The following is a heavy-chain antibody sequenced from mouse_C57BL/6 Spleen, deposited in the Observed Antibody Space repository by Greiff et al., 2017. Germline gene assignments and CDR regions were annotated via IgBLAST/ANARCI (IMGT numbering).Heavy chain of an antibody. Sequence: EVNVVESGGGLVQPKGSLKLSCAASGFTFNTYAMHWVRQAPGKGLEWVARIRSKSSNYATYYADSVKDRFTISRDDSQSMLYLQMNNLKTEDTAMYYCVLSPDYYDYDGFAYWGQGTLVTVSA. CDR1: GFTFNTYA. D-gene: IGHD2-4*01. CDR2: IRSKSSNYAT. J-gene: IGHJ3*01. CDR3: VLSPDYYDYDGFAY. V-gene: IGHV10-3*01.